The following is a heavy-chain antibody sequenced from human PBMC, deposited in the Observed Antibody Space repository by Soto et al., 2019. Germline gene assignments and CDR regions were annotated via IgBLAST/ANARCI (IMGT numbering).Heavy chain of an antibody. CDR3: SRDDSDWFFN. CDR2: ISPNGDAT. Sequence: GGSLRLSCAASGFTFSTYAMSWVRQAPGKGLEWVSAISPNGDATYYADSVKGRFTISRDNSRNTLYLQMNSLRAGDTAVYYCSRDDSDWFFNWGRGTLVTVSS. J-gene: IGHJ4*02. D-gene: IGHD3-9*01. CDR1: GFTFSTYA. V-gene: IGHV3-23*01.